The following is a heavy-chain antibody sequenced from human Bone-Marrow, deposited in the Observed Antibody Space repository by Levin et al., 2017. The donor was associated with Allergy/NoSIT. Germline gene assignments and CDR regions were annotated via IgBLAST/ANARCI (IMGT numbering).Heavy chain of an antibody. V-gene: IGHV1-18*01. Sequence: ASVKVSCKASGYTFRNYGISWVRQAPGRGLEWLGWISTDTGNRHYAQNLQGRVTMTTDTSTDTAHLELRSLRSDDTAIYYCARLVVGAKGWFSPWGQGTPVTVSS. D-gene: IGHD2-21*01. J-gene: IGHJ5*02. CDR1: GYTFRNYG. CDR2: ISTDTGNR. CDR3: ARLVVGAKGWFSP.